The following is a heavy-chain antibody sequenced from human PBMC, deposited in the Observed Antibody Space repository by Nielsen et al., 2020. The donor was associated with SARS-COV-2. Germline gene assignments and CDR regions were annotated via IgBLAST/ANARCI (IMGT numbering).Heavy chain of an antibody. Sequence: GGSLRLSCAASGFTFSSYAMHWVRQAPGKGLEWVAVISYDGSNKYYADSVKGRFTISRDNSKNTLYLQMNSLRAEDTAVYYCARARPEWYFDYWGQGTLVTVSS. CDR3: ARARPEWYFDY. CDR1: GFTFSSYA. V-gene: IGHV3-30-3*01. J-gene: IGHJ4*02. D-gene: IGHD3-3*01. CDR2: ISYDGSNK.